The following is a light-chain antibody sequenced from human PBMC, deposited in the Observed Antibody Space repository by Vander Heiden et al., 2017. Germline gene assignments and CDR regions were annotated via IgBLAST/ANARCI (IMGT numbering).Light chain of an antibody. J-gene: IGKJ5*01. V-gene: IGKV3-15*01. Sequence: EIVMTQSPATLSVSPGERATLSCRASQSVSSNLAWYQQKPGQAPRLLIYGASTRDTGIPARFSGSGSGTEFTLTISSRQSEDLAVYYCQHYNNWPPVTFGQGTRLELK. CDR2: GAS. CDR1: QSVSSN. CDR3: QHYNNWPPVT.